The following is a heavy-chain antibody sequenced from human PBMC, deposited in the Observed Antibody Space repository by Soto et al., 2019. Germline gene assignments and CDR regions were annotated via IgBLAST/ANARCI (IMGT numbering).Heavy chain of an antibody. Sequence: GGSLRLSCAASGFTFSSYAMSLVRQAPGKGLEWVSAIGGSGITTYYSDSVKGRFTISRDNSKSTLYLQMNSLRADDTAVYYCAKDRWNYVIRDLDYWGQGNLVTVSS. J-gene: IGHJ4*02. CDR1: GFTFSSYA. CDR2: IGGSGITT. CDR3: AKDRWNYVIRDLDY. V-gene: IGHV3-23*01. D-gene: IGHD1-7*01.